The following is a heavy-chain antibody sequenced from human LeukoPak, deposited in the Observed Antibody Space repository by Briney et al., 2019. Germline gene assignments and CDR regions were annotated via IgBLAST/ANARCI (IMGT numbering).Heavy chain of an antibody. V-gene: IGHV3-49*04. D-gene: IGHD3-16*01. CDR1: GFNFNGYA. CDR3: TRVEGGVIGGPTFDY. Sequence: GGSLRLSCAASGFNFNGYAMSWVRQAPGKGLEWVGFIRSKAYGGTTEYAASVKGRFTISRDDSKSIAYLQMNSLKTEDTAVYYCTRVEGGVIGGPTFDYWGRGTLVTVSS. J-gene: IGHJ4*02. CDR2: IRSKAYGGTT.